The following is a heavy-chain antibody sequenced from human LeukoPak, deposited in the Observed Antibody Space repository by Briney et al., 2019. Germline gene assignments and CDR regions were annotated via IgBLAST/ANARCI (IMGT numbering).Heavy chain of an antibody. CDR3: ARHRTPGIAAAGLDP. D-gene: IGHD6-13*01. CDR2: IYYSGST. J-gene: IGHJ5*02. CDR1: GGSXXSSSYY. V-gene: IGHV4-39*01. Sequence: GGSXXSSSYYWGWIRQPPGKGLEWIGSIYYSGSTYYNPSLKSRVTISVDTSKNQFSLKLSSVTAADTAVYYCARHRTPGIAAAGLDPWGQGTLVTVSS.